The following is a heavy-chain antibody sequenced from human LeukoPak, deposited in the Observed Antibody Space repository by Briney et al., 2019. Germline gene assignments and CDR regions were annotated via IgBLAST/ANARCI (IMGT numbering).Heavy chain of an antibody. J-gene: IGHJ4*02. V-gene: IGHV3-21*03. CDR3: AREPDVVVAAPIDY. CDR1: GFTFSSYS. CDR2: ISSSSSYI. Sequence: GGSLRLSCAASGFTFSSYSMNWVRQAPGKGLEWVSSISSSSSYIYYADSVKGRFTISRDNAKNSLYLQMNSLRAEDTAVYYCAREPDVVVAAPIDYWGQGTLVTVSS. D-gene: IGHD2-15*01.